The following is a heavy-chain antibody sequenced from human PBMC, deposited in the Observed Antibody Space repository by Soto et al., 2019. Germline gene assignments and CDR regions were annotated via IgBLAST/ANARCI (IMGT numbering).Heavy chain of an antibody. Sequence: QVQLVESGGGVVQPGRSLRLSCAASGFTFSRYAMHWVRQAPGKGLEWVAVISYDGSNKYYADSVKGRFTISRDNSKNTLYLQMNSLRAEDTAVYYCARDGHGDYGYFQHWGQGTLVTVSS. CDR2: ISYDGSNK. V-gene: IGHV3-30-3*01. D-gene: IGHD4-17*01. CDR1: GFTFSRYA. J-gene: IGHJ1*01. CDR3: ARDGHGDYGYFQH.